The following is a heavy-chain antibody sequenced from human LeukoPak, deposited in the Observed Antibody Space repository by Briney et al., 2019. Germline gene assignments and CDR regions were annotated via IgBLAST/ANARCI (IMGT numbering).Heavy chain of an antibody. CDR1: GYTFTSYG. D-gene: IGHD5-18*01. V-gene: IGHV1-18*01. CDR2: ISAYNGNT. CDR3: ARDTSSDLNAHSSLFDY. J-gene: IGHJ4*02. Sequence: GASVKVSCKASGYTFTSYGISWVRQAPGQGLEWMGWISAYNGNTKYEQKLQGRVTMTTDTSTNTAYMELRSLRSDDTAVYYCARDTSSDLNAHSSLFDYWGQGTLVTVSS.